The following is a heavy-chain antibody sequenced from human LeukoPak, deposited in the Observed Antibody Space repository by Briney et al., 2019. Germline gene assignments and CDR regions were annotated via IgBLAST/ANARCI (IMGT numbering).Heavy chain of an antibody. CDR3: ARGQAYYDRSQGLDY. CDR2: IWYDGSNK. V-gene: IGHV3-33*01. J-gene: IGHJ4*02. D-gene: IGHD3-22*01. Sequence: PGRSLRLSCAASGLTFSSYGMHWVRQAPGKGLEWVAVIWYDGSNKYYADSVKGRFTISRDNSKNTLYLQMNSLRAEDTAVYYCARGQAYYDRSQGLDYWGQGTLVTVSS. CDR1: GLTFSSYG.